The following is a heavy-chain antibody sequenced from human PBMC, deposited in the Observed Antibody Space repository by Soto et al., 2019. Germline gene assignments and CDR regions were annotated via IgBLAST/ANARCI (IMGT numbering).Heavy chain of an antibody. Sequence: HPGGSLRLSCAASGFTFSSYAMSWVRQAPGKGLEWVSSISAGGGSTYYADSVKGRFPISRDNSKNTLYLQMKSLRAEDTAVYYCANDSDMLTGYYCYWGQGTLVTVSA. CDR2: ISAGGGST. D-gene: IGHD3-9*01. CDR3: ANDSDMLTGYYCY. J-gene: IGHJ4*02. CDR1: GFTFSSYA. V-gene: IGHV3-23*01.